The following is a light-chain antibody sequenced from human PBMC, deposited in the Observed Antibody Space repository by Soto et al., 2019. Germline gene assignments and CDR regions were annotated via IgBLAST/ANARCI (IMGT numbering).Light chain of an antibody. CDR2: GTS. CDR1: QGVSSGY. Sequence: FTLSPDALSFTPGERDTLSCRATQGVSSGYLAWYQHNPGQAPRLLISGTSSRATGIPDRFSGSGSGTDFTLTISSLEPEDFAVYYCQHRSNWPPVITFGQGRLLEVK. J-gene: IGKJ5*01. CDR3: QHRSNWPPVIT. V-gene: IGKV3D-20*02.